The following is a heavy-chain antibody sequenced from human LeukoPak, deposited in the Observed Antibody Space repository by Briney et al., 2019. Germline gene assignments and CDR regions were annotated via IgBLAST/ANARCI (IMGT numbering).Heavy chain of an antibody. CDR2: ISSEGRDK. D-gene: IGHD6-19*01. Sequence: GRSLRLSCAASGFTFSSHGMHWVRLAPGKGLEWVAVISSEGRDKYYAGSVKGRFTISRDNPKNTLYLQMNSLRAEDTAVYYCAKDWGYASGTFFVNWGQGTLVTVSS. J-gene: IGHJ4*02. CDR3: AKDWGYASGTFFVN. V-gene: IGHV3-30*18. CDR1: GFTFSSHG.